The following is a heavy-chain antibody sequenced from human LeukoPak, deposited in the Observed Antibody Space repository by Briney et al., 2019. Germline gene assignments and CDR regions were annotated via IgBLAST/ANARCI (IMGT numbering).Heavy chain of an antibody. CDR1: GFTFSSYG. V-gene: IGHV3-30*18. Sequence: GGSLRLSCAASGFTFSSYGMHWVRQAPGKGLEWVAVISYDGSNKYYADSVKGRFTISRDNSKNTLYLQMSSLRAEDTAVYYCAKDSSSGTNPTYYFDYWGQGTLVTVSS. CDR2: ISYDGSNK. J-gene: IGHJ4*02. CDR3: AKDSSSGTNPTYYFDY. D-gene: IGHD6-13*01.